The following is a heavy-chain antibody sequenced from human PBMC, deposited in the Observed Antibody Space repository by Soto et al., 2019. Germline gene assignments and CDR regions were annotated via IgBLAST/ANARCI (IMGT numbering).Heavy chain of an antibody. CDR3: TTYLYCSSTSCYPENWFDP. J-gene: IGHJ5*02. Sequence: EVQLVESGGGLVKPGGSLRLSCAASDFSVTNAWMSWVRQAPGKGLEWVGRIKSKSDGGTTDYAAPVKGRFTISRDDSKNTLYLKMNSLNTEDTDVYYCTTYLYCSSTSCYPENWFDPWGQGTLVTVSS. D-gene: IGHD2-2*01. CDR1: DFSVTNAW. V-gene: IGHV3-15*01. CDR2: IKSKSDGGTT.